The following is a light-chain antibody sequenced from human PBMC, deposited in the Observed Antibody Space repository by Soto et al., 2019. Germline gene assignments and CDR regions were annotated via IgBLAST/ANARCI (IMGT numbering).Light chain of an antibody. CDR3: SSCTSSSTLV. CDR2: DVN. V-gene: IGLV2-14*03. CDR1: SSDVGGYNS. J-gene: IGLJ1*01. Sequence: PGQSIAISCTGTSSDVGGYNSVSWYQHHPGKAPKLMIYDVNYRPSGISDRFSGSKSGNTASLTISGLQAEDEADYYCSSCTSSSTLVFGTGTKVTVL.